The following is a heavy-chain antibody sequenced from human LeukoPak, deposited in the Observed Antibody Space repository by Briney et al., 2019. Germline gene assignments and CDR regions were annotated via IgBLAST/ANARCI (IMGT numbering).Heavy chain of an antibody. CDR1: GYAFPSYY. CDR2: INPSGGST. J-gene: IGHJ6*02. Sequence: ASLKVSFQASGYAFPSYYMHWVRQAPGQGLEWMGIINPSGGSTSYAQKFQGRVTMTRDTSTSTVSMELSSLRSEDTAVYYCARDQIAARSIAYYYYYGMDVWGQGTTVTVSS. CDR3: ARDQIAARSIAYYYYYGMDV. V-gene: IGHV1-46*01. D-gene: IGHD6-6*01.